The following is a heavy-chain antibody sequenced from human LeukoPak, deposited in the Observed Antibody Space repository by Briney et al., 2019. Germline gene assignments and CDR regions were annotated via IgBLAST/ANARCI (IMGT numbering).Heavy chain of an antibody. V-gene: IGHV3-21*01. D-gene: IGHD6-19*01. J-gene: IGHJ4*02. CDR1: GFTFSAYS. CDR2: ISTSGSYM. CDR3: ARDRGGTGWFTFDY. Sequence: GGSLRLSCVASGFTFSAYSLNWVRQAPGRGLEWVSSISTSGSYMYYADSLKGRFTISRDNAKDTLFLEMSSLRAEDTAMYYCARDRGGTGWFTFDYWGQGTLVAVSS.